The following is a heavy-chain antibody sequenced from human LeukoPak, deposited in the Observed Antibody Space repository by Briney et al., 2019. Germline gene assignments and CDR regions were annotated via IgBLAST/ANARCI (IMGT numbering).Heavy chain of an antibody. CDR3: ARSKIWFEEPSYYMDV. Sequence: ASVKVSCKASGYTFTSYAMNWVRQAPGQGLEWMGWINTNTGNPTYAQGFTGRFVFSLDTSVSTAYLQISSLKAEDTAVYYCARSKIWFEEPSYYMDVWGKGTTVTVSS. V-gene: IGHV7-4-1*02. D-gene: IGHD3-10*01. CDR1: GYTFTSYA. J-gene: IGHJ6*03. CDR2: INTNTGNP.